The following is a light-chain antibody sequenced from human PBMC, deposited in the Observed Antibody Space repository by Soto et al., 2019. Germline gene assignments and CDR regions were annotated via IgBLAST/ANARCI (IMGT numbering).Light chain of an antibody. CDR2: GAS. V-gene: IGKV3-15*01. J-gene: IGKJ2*01. Sequence: EIILTQSPASLSVSPGERATLSCRASQSVNNNLAWYQQKPGQAPRLLIYGASTRATGIPGRFRGSGSGTEFTLTITSLQSEDFAVYFCQQYKNFPPATFGQGTNLEIK. CDR3: QQYKNFPPAT. CDR1: QSVNNN.